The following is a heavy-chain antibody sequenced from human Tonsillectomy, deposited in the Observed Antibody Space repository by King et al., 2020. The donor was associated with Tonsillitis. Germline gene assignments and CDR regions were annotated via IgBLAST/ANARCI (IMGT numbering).Heavy chain of an antibody. Sequence: QLVQSGAVVKKPGASVKVSCKVSGYSLSELSIHWLRQAPGKGLEWMGGFDPEDVETVYAQHFQGRVTLTEDSSTDTAYIELSSLRSDDTAVYYCASAWTTMVMVDDVFDLWGQGTLVTVSS. J-gene: IGHJ3*01. CDR1: GYSLSELS. V-gene: IGHV1-24*01. CDR2: FDPEDVET. D-gene: IGHD4-23*01. CDR3: ASAWTTMVMVDDVFDL.